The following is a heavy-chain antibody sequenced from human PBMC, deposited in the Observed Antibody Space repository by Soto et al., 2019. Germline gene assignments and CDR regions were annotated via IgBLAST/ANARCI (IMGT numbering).Heavy chain of an antibody. D-gene: IGHD2-15*01. J-gene: IGHJ4*02. CDR1: GYTFTSYA. V-gene: IGHV1-3*01. Sequence: QVQLVQSGAEVKKPGASVKVSCKASGYTFTSYAMHWVRQAPGQRLAWMGWINAGNGNTKYSQKFQGRVTITRDTDASTADMELSSLRSGDTAVYYCARGPGGPDGPGDYWGQGTLDTVSS. CDR2: INAGNGNT. CDR3: ARGPGGPDGPGDY.